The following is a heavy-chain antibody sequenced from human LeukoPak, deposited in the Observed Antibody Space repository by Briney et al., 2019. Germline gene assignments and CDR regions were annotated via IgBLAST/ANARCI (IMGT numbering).Heavy chain of an antibody. V-gene: IGHV3-7*01. CDR3: ASAYYDFWSGYSYNFDY. CDR1: GFTFSSYW. CDR2: INKDGNRK. J-gene: IGHJ4*02. D-gene: IGHD3-3*01. Sequence: PGGSLRLSCAASGFTFSSYWMSWVRQTPGKGLEWVAHINKDGNRKNFVDSVKGRFTISRDNSKNTLYLQMNSLRAEDTAVYYCASAYYDFWSGYSYNFDYWGQGTLVTVSS.